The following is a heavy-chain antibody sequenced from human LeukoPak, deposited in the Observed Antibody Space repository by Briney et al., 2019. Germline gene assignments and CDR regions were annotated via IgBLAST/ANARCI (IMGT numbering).Heavy chain of an antibody. Sequence: GSLRLSCAVSGFSFNNYGMNWVRQAPGKTLEWISYIGNSGNTIFYADSVKGRFTISRDNAKNSLFLQMTSLRAEDTALYYCARGLKTAYNYIDYWGQGTLVAVS. CDR2: IGNSGNTI. CDR1: GFSFNNYG. J-gene: IGHJ4*02. V-gene: IGHV3-48*04. D-gene: IGHD1-1*01. CDR3: ARGLKTAYNYIDY.